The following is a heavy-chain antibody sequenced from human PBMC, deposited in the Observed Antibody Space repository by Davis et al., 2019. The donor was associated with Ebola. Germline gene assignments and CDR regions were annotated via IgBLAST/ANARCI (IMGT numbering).Heavy chain of an antibody. D-gene: IGHD1-26*01. V-gene: IGHV1-18*01. CDR1: GGTFSSYA. Sequence: AASVKVSCKASGGTFSSYAISWVRQAPGQGLEWMGWISAYNGNTNYAQKLQGRVTMTTDTSTSTAYMELRSLRSDDTAVYYCARDSGSYYDLYYYGMDVWGQGTTVTVSS. J-gene: IGHJ6*02. CDR3: ARDSGSYYDLYYYGMDV. CDR2: ISAYNGNT.